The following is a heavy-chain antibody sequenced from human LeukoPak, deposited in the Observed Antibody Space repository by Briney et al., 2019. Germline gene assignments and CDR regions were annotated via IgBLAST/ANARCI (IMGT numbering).Heavy chain of an antibody. CDR2: IYYSGST. D-gene: IGHD6-6*01. V-gene: IGHV4-59*01. CDR1: GGSISSYY. J-gene: IGHJ5*02. CDR3: ARVSSRGWFDP. Sequence: SETLSLTCTVSGGSISSYYWSWIRQPPGKGLEWIGYIYYSGSTNYNPSLKSRVTISVDTSKNQFSLKLSSVSAADTAVYYCARVSSRGWFDPWGQGTLVTVSS.